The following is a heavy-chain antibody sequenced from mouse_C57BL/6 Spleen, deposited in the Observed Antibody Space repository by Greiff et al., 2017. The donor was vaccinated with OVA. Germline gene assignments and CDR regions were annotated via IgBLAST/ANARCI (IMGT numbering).Heavy chain of an antibody. CDR2: IDPSDSET. Sequence: VQLQQPGAELVRPGSSVKLSCKASGYTFTSYWMHWVKQRPIQGLEWIGNIDPSDSETHYNQKFKDKATLTVDKSSSTAYMQLSSLTSEDSAVYYCAREGDSNGGYFDVWGTGTTVTVSS. CDR1: GYTFTSYW. D-gene: IGHD2-5*01. CDR3: AREGDSNGGYFDV. V-gene: IGHV1-52*01. J-gene: IGHJ1*03.